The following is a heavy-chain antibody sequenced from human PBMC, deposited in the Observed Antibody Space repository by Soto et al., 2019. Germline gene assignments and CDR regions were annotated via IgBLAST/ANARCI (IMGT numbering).Heavy chain of an antibody. CDR1: GFTFDQYT. CDR3: AKEMITFVDFNYYYMDV. D-gene: IGHD3-16*01. J-gene: IGHJ6*03. Sequence: EVQLVESGGGLVQPGRSLRLACAASGFTFDQYTMHWVRQAPGKGLEWVSSITWHSGTIGYADSVKGRFTISRDNAKNSLYLQMNSLRGEDTVLYYCAKEMITFVDFNYYYMDVWGNGTTVTVSS. V-gene: IGHV3-9*01. CDR2: ITWHSGTI.